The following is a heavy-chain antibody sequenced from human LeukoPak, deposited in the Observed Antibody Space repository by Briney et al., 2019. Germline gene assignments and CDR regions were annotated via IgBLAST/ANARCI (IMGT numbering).Heavy chain of an antibody. Sequence: PGGSLRLSCAASGFYFANYAMSWVRQAPGKGLEWVSATVGGGSPNTYHADSVKGRFTISRDNSKYTLFLQMNSLRAEDTAIYYCTKAPIVSCSGAFCYPFDSWGQGTLVTVSS. D-gene: IGHD2-15*01. J-gene: IGHJ4*02. CDR1: GFYFANYA. CDR3: TKAPIVSCSGAFCYPFDS. CDR2: TVGGGSPNT. V-gene: IGHV3-23*01.